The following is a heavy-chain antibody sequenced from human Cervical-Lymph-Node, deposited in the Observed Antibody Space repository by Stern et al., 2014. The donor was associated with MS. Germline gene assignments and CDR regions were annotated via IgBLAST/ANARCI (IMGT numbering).Heavy chain of an antibody. CDR3: AKGDSSSPLEY. D-gene: IGHD6-6*01. Sequence: VQLVESGGGVVQPGRSLRLSCAASGFTFSSYGIHWVRQIPGKGLEWVAVIWYDGSNKYYADSVKGRFTISRDNSENTVYLQMNSLRAEDTAVYYCAKGDSSSPLEYWGQGTLVTVSS. V-gene: IGHV3-33*06. CDR1: GFTFSSYG. CDR2: IWYDGSNK. J-gene: IGHJ4*02.